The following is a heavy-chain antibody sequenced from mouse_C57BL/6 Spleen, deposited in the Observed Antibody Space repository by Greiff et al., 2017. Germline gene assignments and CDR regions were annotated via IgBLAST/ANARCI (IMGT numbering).Heavy chain of an antibody. CDR3: ARDATSVATGAMDY. CDR2: ISDGGSYT. V-gene: IGHV5-4*01. D-gene: IGHD1-1*01. Sequence: EVKVEESGGGLVKPGGSLKLSCAASGFTFSSYAMSWVRQTPEKRLEWVATISDGGSYTYYPDNVKGRFTISRDTGKNNLYLKIGHLKSEDTAMDDCARDATSVATGAMDYWGQGTSVTVSS. J-gene: IGHJ4*01. CDR1: GFTFSSYA.